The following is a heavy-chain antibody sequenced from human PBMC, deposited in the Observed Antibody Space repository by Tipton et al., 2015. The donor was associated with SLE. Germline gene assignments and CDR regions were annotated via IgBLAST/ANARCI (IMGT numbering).Heavy chain of an antibody. V-gene: IGHV3-74*01. Sequence: SLRLSCAASGFPFSRYWMHWVRHAPGKGLVWVSRINSDGGTTTYADSVKGRFTISRDNAKNTLYLQMNSLSAEDTAVYYCVSFRLEPPYWGQGALVTVSS. CDR2: INSDGGTT. D-gene: IGHD3/OR15-3a*01. CDR3: VSFRLEPPY. CDR1: GFPFSRYW. J-gene: IGHJ1*01.